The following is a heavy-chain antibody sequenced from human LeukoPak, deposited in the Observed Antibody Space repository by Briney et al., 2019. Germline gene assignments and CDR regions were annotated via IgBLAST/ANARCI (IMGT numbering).Heavy chain of an antibody. CDR1: GFTFSSYG. D-gene: IGHD3-22*01. CDR3: ARDLPMGPYYYDSSGYYALDY. CDR2: ISYDGSNK. V-gene: IGHV3-30*03. J-gene: IGHJ4*02. Sequence: GGSLRLSCAASGFTFSSYGMHWVRQAPGKGLEWVAVISYDGSNKYYADSVKGRFTISRDNSKNTLYLQMNSLRAEDAAVYYCARDLPMGPYYYDSSGYYALDYWGQGTLVTVSS.